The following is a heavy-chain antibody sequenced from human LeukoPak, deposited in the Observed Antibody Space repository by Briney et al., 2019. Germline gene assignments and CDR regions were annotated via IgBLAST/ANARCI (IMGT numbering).Heavy chain of an antibody. Sequence: PGRSLRLSCAASGFTFSSYAMHWVRQAPGKGLEWVAVISYDGSNKYYADSVKGRFTISRDNSKNTLYLQMNSLRAEDTAVYYCARGGRYCTNGVCYGFYYYYGMDVWGQGTTVTVSS. V-gene: IGHV3-30-3*01. CDR2: ISYDGSNK. CDR3: ARGGRYCTNGVCYGFYYYYGMDV. J-gene: IGHJ6*02. D-gene: IGHD2-8*01. CDR1: GFTFSSYA.